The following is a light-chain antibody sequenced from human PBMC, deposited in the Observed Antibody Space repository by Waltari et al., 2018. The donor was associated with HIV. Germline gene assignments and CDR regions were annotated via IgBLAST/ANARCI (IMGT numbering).Light chain of an antibody. CDR3: QQYFGVPIT. V-gene: IGKV4-1*01. CDR1: KSLLHTTDNKNY. Sequence: IVMTQSPDSLGVSLGERATIKCKSSKSLLHTTDNKNYLAWYQQKLGHSPKLLIYWASTRESGVPDRFSGSGSGADFTLTINGLRTEDVATYYCQQYFGVPITFGGGTKIDIK. CDR2: WAS. J-gene: IGKJ4*01.